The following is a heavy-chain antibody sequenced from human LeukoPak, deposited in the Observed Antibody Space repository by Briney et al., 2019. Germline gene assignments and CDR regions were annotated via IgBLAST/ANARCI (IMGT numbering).Heavy chain of an antibody. J-gene: IGHJ4*02. V-gene: IGHV3-7*03. CDR2: INQDGSEK. CDR3: TTSRTFDY. CDR1: GFSISAYS. D-gene: IGHD4-11*01. Sequence: GGSLKLSCAASGFSISAYSMSWVRQAPGKGLEWVANINQDGSEKYYVDSVKGRFTISRDNAYNSLYLQMSTLRAEDTAVYYCTTSRTFDYWGQGTLVTVSS.